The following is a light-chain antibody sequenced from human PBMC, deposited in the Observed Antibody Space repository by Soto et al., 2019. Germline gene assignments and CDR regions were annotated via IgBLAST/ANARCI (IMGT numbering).Light chain of an antibody. CDR1: SSDVGSYNL. CDR2: EVS. V-gene: IGLV2-23*02. J-gene: IGLJ1*01. CDR3: CSYAGSSTSPYV. Sequence: QSVLTQPASVSGSPGQSITLSCTGTSSDVGSYNLVSWYQQHPGKAPKLMIYEVSKRPSGVSNRFSGSKSGNTASLTISGLQAEEEADYYCCSYAGSSTSPYVFGTGTKVTVL.